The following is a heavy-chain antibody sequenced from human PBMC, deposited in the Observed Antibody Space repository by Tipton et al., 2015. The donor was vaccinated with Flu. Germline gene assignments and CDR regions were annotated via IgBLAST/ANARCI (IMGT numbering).Heavy chain of an antibody. CDR2: IYHNGST. CDR1: GYPITSGYY. V-gene: IGHV4-38-2*01. D-gene: IGHD3-16*01. Sequence: TLSLTCAVSGYPITSGYYWGWIRQPPGKGPQWIGSIYHNGSTYYNPSLESRFIISVDTSKNQFSLKLSSVTAADTAVYYCARFAGGPWGPGTLVTVSS. J-gene: IGHJ5*02. CDR3: ARFAGGP.